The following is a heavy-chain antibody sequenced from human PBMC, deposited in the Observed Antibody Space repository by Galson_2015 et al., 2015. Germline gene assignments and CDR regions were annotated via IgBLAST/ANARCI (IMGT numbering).Heavy chain of an antibody. CDR1: GFTFSSYG. CDR3: ARSLAVAGTAFGY. Sequence: SLRLSCAASGFTFSSYGMHWVRQAPGKGLEWVAVIWYDGSNKYYADSVKGRFTISRDNSKNTLYLQMNSLRAEDTAVYYCARSLAVAGTAFGYWGQGTLVTVSS. J-gene: IGHJ4*02. CDR2: IWYDGSNK. D-gene: IGHD6-19*01. V-gene: IGHV3-33*01.